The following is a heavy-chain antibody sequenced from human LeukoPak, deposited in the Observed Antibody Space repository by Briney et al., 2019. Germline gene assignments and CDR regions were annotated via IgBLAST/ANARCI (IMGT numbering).Heavy chain of an antibody. V-gene: IGHV3-53*01. J-gene: IGHJ3*02. CDR3: AREGYCSGGSCYFGAFDI. D-gene: IGHD2-15*01. CDR2: IYSGGST. CDR1: GFTFSSYS. Sequence: GGSLRLSCAASGFTFSSYSMNWVRQAPGKGLEWVSVIYSGGSTYYADSVKGRFTISRDNSKNTLYLQMNSLRAEDTAVYYCAREGYCSGGSCYFGAFDIWGQGTMVTVSS.